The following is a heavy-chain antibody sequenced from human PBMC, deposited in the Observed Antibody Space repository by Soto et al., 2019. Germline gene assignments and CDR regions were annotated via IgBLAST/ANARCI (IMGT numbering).Heavy chain of an antibody. CDR1: GFTFNTFG. J-gene: IGHJ4*02. V-gene: IGHV3-30*18. Sequence: QEQLVESGGGVVLPGRSLRLSCAASGFTFNTFGMHWVRQAPGKGLEWVAVISYDGSDKYYSDSVRARFTISRDNSMNTRYLQMNSLRTEDTAVYYCAKSPNFYCSSYHCYKYYFDYWGQGTLVTVSS. D-gene: IGHD2-2*01. CDR3: AKSPNFYCSSYHCYKYYFDY. CDR2: ISYDGSDK.